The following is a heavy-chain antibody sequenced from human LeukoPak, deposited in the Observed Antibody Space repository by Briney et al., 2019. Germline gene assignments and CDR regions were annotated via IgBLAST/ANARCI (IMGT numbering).Heavy chain of an antibody. CDR3: ARDQGDYGDYVFDY. CDR2: ISAYNGNT. CDR1: GYTFTSYG. J-gene: IGHJ4*02. Sequence: ASVKVSCKASGYTFTSYGISWVRQAPGQGLEWMGWISAYNGNTNYAQKLQGRVTMTTDTSTSTAHMELRSLRSDDTAVYYCARDQGDYGDYVFDYWGQGTLVTVSS. V-gene: IGHV1-18*01. D-gene: IGHD4-17*01.